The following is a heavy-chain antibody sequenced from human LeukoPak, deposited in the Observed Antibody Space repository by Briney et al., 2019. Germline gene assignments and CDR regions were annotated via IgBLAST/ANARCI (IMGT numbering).Heavy chain of an antibody. Sequence: GRSLRLSCGASGFTFSDYYMNWIRQAPGKGLEWVSYISSSGSTIYYADSVKGRFTISRDNAKNSLYLHMNSLRAEDTAVYYCARDYYGSGRVYYYYYGMDVWGQGTTVTVSS. CDR1: GFTFSDYY. D-gene: IGHD3-10*01. J-gene: IGHJ6*02. V-gene: IGHV3-11*01. CDR2: ISSSGSTI. CDR3: ARDYYGSGRVYYYYYGMDV.